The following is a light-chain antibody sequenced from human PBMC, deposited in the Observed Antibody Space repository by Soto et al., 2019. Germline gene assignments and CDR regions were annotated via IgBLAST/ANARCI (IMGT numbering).Light chain of an antibody. CDR3: MQVTHFTRT. CDR1: ESLVHSDGNTY. Sequence: DVVLTQTPLSSPVNLGQPASISCRSSESLVHSDGNTYLSWLQQRPGQPPRLLIYQISNRFSGVPDKVSGSGAETDFTLKISRVEPEDVGVYYCMQVTHFTRTFGQGTKVEI. V-gene: IGKV2-24*01. CDR2: QIS. J-gene: IGKJ1*01.